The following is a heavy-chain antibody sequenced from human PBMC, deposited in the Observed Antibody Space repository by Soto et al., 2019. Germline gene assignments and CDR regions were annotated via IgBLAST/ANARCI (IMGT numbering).Heavy chain of an antibody. CDR1: GGSISSGGYY. D-gene: IGHD3-22*01. Sequence: SETLSLTCTVSGGSISSGGYYWSWIRQHPGKGLEWIGYIYYSGSTYYNPSLKSRVTISVDTSKNQFSLKLSSVTAADTAVYYCARAPTYYYDSSGYFKGYHFDYWGQGTLVTVSS. CDR3: ARAPTYYYDSSGYFKGYHFDY. V-gene: IGHV4-31*03. CDR2: IYYSGST. J-gene: IGHJ4*02.